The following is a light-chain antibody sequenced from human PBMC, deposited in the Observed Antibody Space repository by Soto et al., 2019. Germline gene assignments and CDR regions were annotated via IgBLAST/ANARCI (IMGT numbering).Light chain of an antibody. CDR2: AAS. CDR3: QQLNSHPRT. Sequence: IQLTQSPSSLSASVGDRVTITCRASQGISSYLAWYQQKPGKAPKLLIYAASTLQSGVPSRFSGSGSGTDFTLPISSLQPEDFATYYCQQLNSHPRTFGQGTKVEIK. CDR1: QGISSY. V-gene: IGKV1-9*01. J-gene: IGKJ1*01.